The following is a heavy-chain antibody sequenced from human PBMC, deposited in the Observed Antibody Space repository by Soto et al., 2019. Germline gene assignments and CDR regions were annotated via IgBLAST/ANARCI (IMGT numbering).Heavy chain of an antibody. Sequence: QVQLQESGPGLVKPSETLSLTCTVSGGSISSYYWSWIRQPPGKGLEWIGYIYYSGSTNYNPSLKSRVTISVDTSKNQFSLKLSSVTAADTAVYYCARDPGGLAAAGGYFDYWGQGTLVTVSS. CDR1: GGSISSYY. V-gene: IGHV4-59*01. J-gene: IGHJ4*02. CDR2: IYYSGST. D-gene: IGHD6-13*01. CDR3: ARDPGGLAAAGGYFDY.